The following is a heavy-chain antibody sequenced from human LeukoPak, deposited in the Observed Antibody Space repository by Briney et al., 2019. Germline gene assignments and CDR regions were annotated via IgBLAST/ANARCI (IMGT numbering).Heavy chain of an antibody. CDR2: ISGYNGKT. D-gene: IGHD3-9*01. Sequence: ASVKVSCKASGYAFNTNAITWVRQAPGQGLEWMGWISGYNGKTNYAQKFQGRVTMTTDTSTSTAYMEPRSLRSDGTAVYHCARGRDILTSPYGLDVWGQGTTVIVSS. V-gene: IGHV1-18*01. CDR1: GYAFNTNA. J-gene: IGHJ6*02. CDR3: ARGRDILTSPYGLDV.